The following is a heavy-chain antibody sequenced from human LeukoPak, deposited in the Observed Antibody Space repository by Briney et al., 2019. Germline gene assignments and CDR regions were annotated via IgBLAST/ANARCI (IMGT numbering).Heavy chain of an antibody. V-gene: IGHV3-64*01. J-gene: IGHJ3*02. D-gene: IGHD2-2*03. CDR3: ARQLLGYCSSTSCYVGDAFDI. CDR1: GFTFRNYL. Sequence: GGSLRLSCAASGFTFRNYLMNWVRQAPGKGLEYVSAISSNGGSTYYANSVKGRFTISRDNSKNTLYLQMGSLRAEDMAVYYCARQLLGYCSSTSCYVGDAFDIWGQGTMVTVSS. CDR2: ISSNGGST.